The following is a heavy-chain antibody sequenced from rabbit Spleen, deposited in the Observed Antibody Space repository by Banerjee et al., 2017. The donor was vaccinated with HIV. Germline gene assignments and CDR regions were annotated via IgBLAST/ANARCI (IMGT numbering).Heavy chain of an antibody. CDR2: IHVGSSSTT. J-gene: IGHJ4*01. V-gene: IGHV1S40*01. D-gene: IGHD1-1*01. Sequence: QSLEESGGDLVKPGASLTLTCTASGFSFNNNYYMCWVRQAPGKGLEWIACIHVGSSSTTYYASWAKGRFTISKTSSTTVTLQMTSLTAADTATYFCASGYSDVYFSLWGPGTLVTVS. CDR3: ASGYSDVYFSL. CDR1: GFSFNNNYY.